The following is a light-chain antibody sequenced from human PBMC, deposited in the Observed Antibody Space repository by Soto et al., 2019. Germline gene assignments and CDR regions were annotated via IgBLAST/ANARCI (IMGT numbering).Light chain of an antibody. CDR2: GAS. CDR3: QQRGDWPLYT. Sequence: EIVLTQSPGTLSLSPGERATLSCRASQSVTSGYLAWSQQKPGQAPRLLIYGASSRATGIPGRFSGSGSGTDFTLTISSLESEDFAVYYCQQRGDWPLYTFGQGTKVEIK. CDR1: QSVTSGY. J-gene: IGKJ2*01. V-gene: IGKV3D-20*02.